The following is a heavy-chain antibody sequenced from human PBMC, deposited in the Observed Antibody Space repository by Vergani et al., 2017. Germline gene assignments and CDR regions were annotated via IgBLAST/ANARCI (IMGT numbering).Heavy chain of an antibody. Sequence: QVHLEQSGTEVKKPGPSVKVSCKVSGDIFNNYTVTWVRQAPGQGLEWMGRIIPIIRLATSAQKFQDRVKITGDTSTNTVYMEMNNLRSEDTAVYYCARVSPGDNSGWEPFDYWGQGTLVTVSS. V-gene: IGHV1-69*02. CDR1: GDIFNNYT. CDR3: ARVSPGDNSGWEPFDY. D-gene: IGHD6-19*01. J-gene: IGHJ4*02. CDR2: IIPIIRLA.